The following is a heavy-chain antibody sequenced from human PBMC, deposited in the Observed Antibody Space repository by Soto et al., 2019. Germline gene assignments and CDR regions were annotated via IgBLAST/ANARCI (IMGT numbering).Heavy chain of an antibody. CDR3: ARGPAGNYYYYGMDV. CDR2: INHSGST. CDR1: GGSFSGYY. V-gene: IGHV4-34*01. J-gene: IGHJ6*02. Sequence: PSETLSLTCAVYGGSFSGYYWSWIRQPPGEGLEWIGEINHSGSTNYNPSLKSRVTISVDTSKNQFSLKLSSVTAADTAVYYCARGPAGNYYYYGMDVWGQGTTVTVSS.